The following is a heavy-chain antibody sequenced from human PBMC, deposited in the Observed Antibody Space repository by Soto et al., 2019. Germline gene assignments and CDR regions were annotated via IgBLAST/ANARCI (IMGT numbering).Heavy chain of an antibody. V-gene: IGHV1-69*13. D-gene: IGHD3-3*01. CDR1: GGTFSSYA. CDR3: ARDLGVTIFGVANNWFDP. J-gene: IGHJ5*02. CDR2: IIPIFGTA. Sequence: GASVKVSCKASGGTFSSYAISWVRQAPGQGLEWMGGIIPIFGTANYAQKFQGRVTITADESTSTAYMELSSLRSEDTAVYYCARDLGVTIFGVANNWFDPWGLGTLVTVSS.